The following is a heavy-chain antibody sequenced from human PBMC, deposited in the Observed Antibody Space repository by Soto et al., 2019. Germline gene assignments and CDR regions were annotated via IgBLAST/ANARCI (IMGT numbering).Heavy chain of an antibody. J-gene: IGHJ6*02. D-gene: IGHD6-13*01. V-gene: IGHV1-2*02. CDR1: GYTFTGYY. CDR2: INPNSGGT. Sequence: ASVKVSCKASGYTFTGYYMHWVRQAPGQGLEWMGWINPNSGGTNYARKFQGRVTMTRDTSISTAYMELSRLRSDDTAVYYCAARIAAAGVVYYYGMDVWGQGTTVTVSS. CDR3: AARIAAAGVVYYYGMDV.